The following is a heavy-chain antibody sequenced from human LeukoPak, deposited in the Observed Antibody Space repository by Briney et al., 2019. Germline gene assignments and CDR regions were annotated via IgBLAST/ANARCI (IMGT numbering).Heavy chain of an antibody. CDR1: GYSFTKYW. J-gene: IGHJ4*02. CDR3: ARRNKFSSTWYFDF. V-gene: IGHV5-51*01. Sequence: GESLKISCQGSGYSFTKYWIGWVRQMPGKGLEWMGIIYPGDSDTRYSPSFQGQVTISADESITTAYLQWSSLKASDTAMYCARRNKFSSTWYFDFWGQGILVTVSS. D-gene: IGHD6-13*01. CDR2: IYPGDSDT.